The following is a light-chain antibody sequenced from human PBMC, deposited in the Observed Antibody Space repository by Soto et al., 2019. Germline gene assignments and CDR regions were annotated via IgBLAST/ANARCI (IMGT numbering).Light chain of an antibody. V-gene: IGKV1-5*01. Sequence: ILMAQSPSALSASVGDRVTITCRASQSISSWLAWYQQKPGKAPKLLIYDASSLESGVPSRFSGSGSGTEFTLTISSLQPDDFATYYCQQYNSYSWTFGQGTKVE. J-gene: IGKJ1*01. CDR2: DAS. CDR3: QQYNSYSWT. CDR1: QSISSW.